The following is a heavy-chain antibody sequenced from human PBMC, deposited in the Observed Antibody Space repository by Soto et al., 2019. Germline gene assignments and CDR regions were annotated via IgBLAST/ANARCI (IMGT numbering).Heavy chain of an antibody. D-gene: IGHD3-16*02. CDR3: ARGKLSDYVWGSYRYHFDY. CDR2: ISHSGSS. V-gene: IGHV4-34*01. Sequence: SETLSLTCTVSGGSISSYYWSWIRQPAGKGLEWIGEISHSGSSNYNPSLKSRVTISVDTSKNQFSLKLSSVTAADKAVYYCARGKLSDYVWGSYRYHFDYWGQGTVVTVSS. CDR1: GGSISSYY. J-gene: IGHJ4*02.